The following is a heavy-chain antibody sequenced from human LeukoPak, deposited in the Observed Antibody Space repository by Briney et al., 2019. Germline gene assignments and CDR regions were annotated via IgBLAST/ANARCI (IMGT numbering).Heavy chain of an antibody. D-gene: IGHD2-15*01. J-gene: IGHJ3*02. CDR3: ARRLSTLRYCSGGSCRPNAFDI. Sequence: SETLSLTCAVYGGSFSGYYWSWIRQPPGKGLEWIGEINHSGSTNYNPSLKSRVTISVDTSKNQFSLKLSSVTAADTAVYYCARRLSTLRYCSGGSCRPNAFDIWGQGTMVTVSS. V-gene: IGHV4-34*01. CDR1: GGSFSGYY. CDR2: INHSGST.